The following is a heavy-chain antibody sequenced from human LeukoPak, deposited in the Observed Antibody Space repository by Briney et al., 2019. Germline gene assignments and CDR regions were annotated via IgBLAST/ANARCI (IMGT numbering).Heavy chain of an antibody. J-gene: IGHJ4*02. CDR1: GFTFSSYA. Sequence: GSLRLSCAASGFTFSSYAMSWVRQAPGKGLEWVSAISGSGGSTYYAGSVKGRFTISRDNSKNTLYLQMNSLRAEDTAVYYCAKPLRSDPYYFDYWGQGTLVTVSS. V-gene: IGHV3-23*01. CDR3: AKPLRSDPYYFDY. CDR2: ISGSGGST.